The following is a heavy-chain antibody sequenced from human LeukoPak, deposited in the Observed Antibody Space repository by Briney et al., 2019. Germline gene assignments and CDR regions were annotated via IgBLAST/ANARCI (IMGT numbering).Heavy chain of an antibody. J-gene: IGHJ3*02. CDR1: GGSISSGSYY. CDR3: ARLEPCGGDCSDAFDI. CDR2: IYTSGST. D-gene: IGHD2-21*01. V-gene: IGHV4-61*02. Sequence: PSQTLSLTCTVSGGSISSGSYYWSWIRQPAGKGLEWIGRIYTSGSTNYNPSLKSRVTISVDTSKNQFSLKLSSVTAADTAVYYCARLEPCGGDCSDAFDIWGQGTMVTVSS.